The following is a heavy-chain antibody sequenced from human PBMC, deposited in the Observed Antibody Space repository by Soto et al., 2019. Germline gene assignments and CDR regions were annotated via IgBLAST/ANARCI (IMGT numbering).Heavy chain of an antibody. J-gene: IGHJ4*02. CDR3: ARLHPDCSGGSCYSQGIDY. Sequence: ASVKVSCKASGGTFSSYAISWVRQAPGQGLEWMGGIIPIFGTANYAQKFQGRVTITADESTSTAYMELSSLRSEDTAVYYCARLHPDCSGGSCYSQGIDYWGQGTLVTVSS. CDR2: IIPIFGTA. V-gene: IGHV1-69*13. D-gene: IGHD2-15*01. CDR1: GGTFSSYA.